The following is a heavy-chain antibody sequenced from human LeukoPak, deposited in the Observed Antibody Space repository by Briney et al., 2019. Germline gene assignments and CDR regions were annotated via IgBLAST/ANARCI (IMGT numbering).Heavy chain of an antibody. D-gene: IGHD2-21*02. CDR3: ARALVVTALYFDY. V-gene: IGHV4-30-4*01. CDR1: GDSITSGDYY. J-gene: IGHJ4*02. Sequence: MTSQTLSLTCTASGDSITSGDYYWSWIRQPPGKGLEWIGYIYFSGSTYYNPSLKNRLTISLDTSKNQFSLKLSSVTAADTAVYFCARALVVTALYFDYWGQGTLVTVSS. CDR2: IYFSGST.